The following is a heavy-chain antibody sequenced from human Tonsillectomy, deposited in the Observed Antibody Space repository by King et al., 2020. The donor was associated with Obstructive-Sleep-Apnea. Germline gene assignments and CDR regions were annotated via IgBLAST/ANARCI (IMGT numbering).Heavy chain of an antibody. J-gene: IGHJ4*02. CDR2: IYYSGST. D-gene: IGHD2-21*02. Sequence: VQLQESGPGLVKPSETLSLTCTVSGGSISSYYWSWIRQPPGKGLEWIGYIYYSGSTNYNPSLKRRVTISVDTSKNQFSRKLSSVTAADTAVYYCARTEYCGGDCRRFDSWGQGTLVTVSS. CDR1: GGSISSYY. CDR3: ARTEYCGGDCRRFDS. V-gene: IGHV4-59*01.